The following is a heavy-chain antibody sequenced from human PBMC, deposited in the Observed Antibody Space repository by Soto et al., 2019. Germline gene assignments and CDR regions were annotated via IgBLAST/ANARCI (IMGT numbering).Heavy chain of an antibody. CDR1: GFTFSDYY. CDR2: ISSSGSTI. Sequence: QVQLVESGGGLVKPGGSLRLSCAASGFTFSDYYMSWIRQAPGKGLEWVSYISSSGSTIYYADSVKGRFTISRDNAKNSLYLQMNSLRAEDTAVYYCSSDQPITMVRRVIIQPYMDVWGKGTTVTVSS. V-gene: IGHV3-11*01. J-gene: IGHJ6*03. D-gene: IGHD3-10*01. CDR3: SSDQPITMVRRVIIQPYMDV.